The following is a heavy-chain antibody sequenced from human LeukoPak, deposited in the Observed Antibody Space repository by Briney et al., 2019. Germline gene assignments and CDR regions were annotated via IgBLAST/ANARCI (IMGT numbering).Heavy chain of an antibody. CDR1: GFTFSSYW. V-gene: IGHV3-74*01. CDR3: AREGWSSGGDY. Sequence: GGSLRLSCAASGFTFSSYWMHWVRQAPGKGLVWVARINTDGSRTSYADSVKGRLTISRDNAKNTLYLQMNSLRAEDTAVYYCAREGWSSGGDYWGQGTLVTVSS. J-gene: IGHJ4*02. D-gene: IGHD6-19*01. CDR2: INTDGSRT.